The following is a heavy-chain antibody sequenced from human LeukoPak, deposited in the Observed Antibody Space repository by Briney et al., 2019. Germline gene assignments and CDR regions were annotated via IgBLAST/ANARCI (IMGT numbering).Heavy chain of an antibody. J-gene: IGHJ3*02. Sequence: PGGSLRLSCAASGFSVSNNYMSWVRQAPGKGLEWISVIYSGGSTYYGDSVKGRFTISGDNSKNTLYLQMNSLTVEDTAVYYCATVRIIEGYSDAFDIWGQGTLVTVSS. D-gene: IGHD3-22*01. CDR2: IYSGGST. CDR3: ATVRIIEGYSDAFDI. V-gene: IGHV3-53*01. CDR1: GFSVSNNY.